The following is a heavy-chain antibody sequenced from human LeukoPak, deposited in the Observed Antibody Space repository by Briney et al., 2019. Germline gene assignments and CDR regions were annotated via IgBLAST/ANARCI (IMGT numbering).Heavy chain of an antibody. CDR1: GGSTSSGGYY. CDR3: ARGYYDSSGYSLWGYDY. D-gene: IGHD3-22*01. V-gene: IGHV4-31*03. CDR2: IYYSGST. Sequence: SETLSLTCTVSGGSTSSGGYYWSWIRQHPGKGLEWIGYIYYSGSTYYNPSLKSRVTISVDTSKNQFSLKLSSVTAADTAVYYCARGYYDSSGYSLWGYDYWGQGTLVTVSS. J-gene: IGHJ4*02.